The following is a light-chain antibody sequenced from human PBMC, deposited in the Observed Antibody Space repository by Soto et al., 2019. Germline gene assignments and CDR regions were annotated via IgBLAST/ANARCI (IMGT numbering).Light chain of an antibody. CDR2: GAS. CDR3: QQYGSSPSIT. V-gene: IGKV3-20*01. Sequence: EIVLTQSPATLSLSPGERATLSCWASQSVASTYLGWYQQKPGQAPRLLIYGASSRATGIPDRFSGSGSGTDFTLTISRLEPEDFAVYYCQQYGSSPSITFGQGTRLEIK. J-gene: IGKJ5*01. CDR1: QSVASTY.